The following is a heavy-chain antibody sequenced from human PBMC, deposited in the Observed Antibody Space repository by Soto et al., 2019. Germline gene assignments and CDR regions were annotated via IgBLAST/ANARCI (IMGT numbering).Heavy chain of an antibody. V-gene: IGHV3-30*18. CDR1: GFTFSSYG. CDR2: ISYDGSNK. D-gene: IGHD4-17*01. Sequence: QVQLVESGGGVVQPGRSLRLSCAASGFTFSSYGMHWVRQAPGKGLEWVAVISYDGSNKYYADSVKGRFTISRDNSKNTLYLQMNSLRAEDTAVYYCAKDRCGDTPAYLDYWGQGTLVTVSS. J-gene: IGHJ4*02. CDR3: AKDRCGDTPAYLDY.